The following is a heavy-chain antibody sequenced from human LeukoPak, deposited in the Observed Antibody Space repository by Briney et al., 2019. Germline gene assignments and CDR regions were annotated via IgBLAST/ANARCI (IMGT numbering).Heavy chain of an antibody. V-gene: IGHV3-30-3*01. CDR3: AREGIAAAGTLEGGMDV. CDR1: GFTFSSYA. CDR2: ISYDGSNK. Sequence: GGSLRLSCAASGFTFSSYAMHWVRQAPGKGLEWVAVISYDGSNKYYADSVKGRFTISRDNSKNTLYLQMNSLRAEDTAVYYCAREGIAAAGTLEGGMDVWGQGTTVTVSS. D-gene: IGHD6-13*01. J-gene: IGHJ6*02.